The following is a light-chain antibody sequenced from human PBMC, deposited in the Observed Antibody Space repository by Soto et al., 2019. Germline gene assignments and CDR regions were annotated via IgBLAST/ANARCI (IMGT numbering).Light chain of an antibody. CDR3: CSYAGSSTSWV. Sequence: QSALNQPASVSGSPGQSITISCTGTSSDVGSYNLVSWYQQHPGKAPKLMIYEGSKRPSGVSNRFSGSKSGNTASLTISGLQAEDEADYYCCSYAGSSTSWVFGGGTKLTVL. CDR1: SSDVGSYNL. CDR2: EGS. J-gene: IGLJ3*02. V-gene: IGLV2-23*01.